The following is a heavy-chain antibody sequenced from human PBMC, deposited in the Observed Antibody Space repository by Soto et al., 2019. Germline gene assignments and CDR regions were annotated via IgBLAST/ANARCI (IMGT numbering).Heavy chain of an antibody. CDR1: GYTFTSYG. D-gene: IGHD2-15*01. V-gene: IGHV1-18*04. CDR2: ISAYNGNT. CDR3: ARVDCSGGRCYIYYFDY. J-gene: IGHJ4*02. Sequence: ASVKVSCKASGYTFTSYGISWVRQAPGQGLEWMGWISAYNGNTNYAQKLQGRVTMTTDTSTSTAYMELRSLRSDDTAVYYCARVDCSGGRCYIYYFDYWGPGTLVTVSS.